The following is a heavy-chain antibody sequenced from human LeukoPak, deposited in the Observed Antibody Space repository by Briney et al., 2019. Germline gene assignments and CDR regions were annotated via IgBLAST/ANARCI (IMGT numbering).Heavy chain of an antibody. CDR1: GFTFSSYA. D-gene: IGHD4-17*01. J-gene: IGHJ4*02. CDR2: LSSSGGST. V-gene: IGHV3-23*01. Sequence: GGSLRLSCAASGFTFSSYAMNWVRQAPGKGLEWVSALSSSGGSTYYADSVKGRFTISRDNSKNTLYLQMNSLRAEDTAIYYCAKDMGGDYGDWGQGTLVTVSS. CDR3: AKDMGGDYGD.